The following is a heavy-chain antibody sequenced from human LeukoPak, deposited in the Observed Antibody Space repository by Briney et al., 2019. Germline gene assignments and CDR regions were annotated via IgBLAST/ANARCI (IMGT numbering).Heavy chain of an antibody. CDR2: ISYDGSNK. V-gene: IGHV3-30-3*01. D-gene: IGHD3/OR15-3a*01. CDR1: GFTFSSYA. CDR3: AARRTGYYPDDY. J-gene: IGHJ4*02. Sequence: GGSLRLSCAASGFTFSSYAMHWVRQAPGKGLEWVAVISYDGSNKYYADSVKGRFTISRDNSKNTPYLQMNSLRAEDTAVYYCAARRTGYYPDDYWGQGTLVTVSS.